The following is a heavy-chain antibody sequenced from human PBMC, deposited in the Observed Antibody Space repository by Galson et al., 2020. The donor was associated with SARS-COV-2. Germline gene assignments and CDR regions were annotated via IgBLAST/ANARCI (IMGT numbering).Heavy chain of an antibody. CDR1: GAPIRSGRFY. CDR2: SHTSAYT. Sequence: SETLSLTCTASGAPIRSGRFYWSWIRQPAGQGLAWIGRSHTSAYTNYNPSLTSRVTISVDTSKNQFSLMLSSVTAADTAVYYCARETGYWDSSGYFEGNYYFDYWGQGTLVTVSS. D-gene: IGHD3-22*01. CDR3: ARETGYWDSSGYFEGNYYFDY. V-gene: IGHV4-61*02. J-gene: IGHJ4*02.